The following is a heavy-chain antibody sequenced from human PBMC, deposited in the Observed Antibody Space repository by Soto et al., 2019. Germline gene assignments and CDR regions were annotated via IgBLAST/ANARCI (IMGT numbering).Heavy chain of an antibody. D-gene: IGHD6-13*01. Sequence: PSETLSLTCAVSGGSISSSNWWSWVRQPPGKGLEWIGETYHSGSTNYNPSLKSRVTISVDKSKNQFSLKLSSVTAADTAVYYCARGIAAAGIHFDYWGQGTLVTVSS. V-gene: IGHV4-4*02. CDR1: GGSISSSNW. CDR3: ARGIAAAGIHFDY. J-gene: IGHJ4*02. CDR2: TYHSGST.